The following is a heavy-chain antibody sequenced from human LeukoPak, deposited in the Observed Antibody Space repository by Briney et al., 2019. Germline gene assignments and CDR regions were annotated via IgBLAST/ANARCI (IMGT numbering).Heavy chain of an antibody. Sequence: GGSLRLSCAASGFPFSTYAMSWVRQAPGKGLEWVSSIRGSDGSTYYADSVKGRFAISRDNFKNTLYLQMNSLRAEDTAVYYCAKDVYGDYGGLDYWGQGTPVTVSS. CDR1: GFPFSTYA. V-gene: IGHV3-23*01. CDR3: AKDVYGDYGGLDY. J-gene: IGHJ4*02. D-gene: IGHD4-17*01. CDR2: IRGSDGST.